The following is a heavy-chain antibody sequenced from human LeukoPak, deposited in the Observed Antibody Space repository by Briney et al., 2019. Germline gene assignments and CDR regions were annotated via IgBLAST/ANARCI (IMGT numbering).Heavy chain of an antibody. CDR2: IYYSGST. Sequence: SETLSLTCTVSGGSISSYYWSWIRQPPGKGLEYIGYIYYSGSTNYNPSLKSRLTISVDTSKNQFSLKLSSVTAADTAVYYCASNGDYEVVWGQGTMVTVSS. CDR1: GGSISSYY. D-gene: IGHD4-17*01. CDR3: ASNGDYEVV. V-gene: IGHV4-59*08. J-gene: IGHJ3*01.